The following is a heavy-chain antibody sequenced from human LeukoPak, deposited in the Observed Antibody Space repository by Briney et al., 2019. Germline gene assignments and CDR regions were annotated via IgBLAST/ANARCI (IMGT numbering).Heavy chain of an antibody. CDR1: GGTFSSYA. CDR3: AREGGDGYNYNY. V-gene: IGHV1-69*06. CDR2: IIPIFGTA. D-gene: IGHD5-24*01. J-gene: IGHJ4*02. Sequence: SVKVSCEASGGTFSSYAISWVRQAPGQGLEWMGGIIPIFGTANYAQKFQGRVTITADKSTSTAYMELSSLRSEDTAVYYCAREGGDGYNYNYWGQGTLVTVSS.